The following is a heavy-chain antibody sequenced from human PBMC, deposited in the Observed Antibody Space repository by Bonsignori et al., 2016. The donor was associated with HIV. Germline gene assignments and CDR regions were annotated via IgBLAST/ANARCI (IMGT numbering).Heavy chain of an antibody. J-gene: IGHJ6*03. Sequence: PGKGLEWIGSIYYSGSTYYNPSLKSRVTISVDTSKNQFSLKLSSVTAADTAVYYCARTTGNRYYYYYYMDVWGKGTTVTVSS. V-gene: IGHV4-39*07. D-gene: IGHD1-1*01. CDR3: ARTTGNRYYYYYYMDV. CDR2: IYYSGST.